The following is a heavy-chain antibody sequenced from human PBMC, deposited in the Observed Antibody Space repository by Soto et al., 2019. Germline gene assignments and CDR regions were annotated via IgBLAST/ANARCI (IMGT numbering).Heavy chain of an antibody. J-gene: IGHJ4*02. Sequence: LVQSGPDVKKPGTSVKVSCKTSGFTFGSSAVHWVRQVRGQRLEWIGWIVVASGYSNVAQKFQDRVSLNRDLSTNTAFMELSSLTSEDSAMYYCAADVIGVAGDFDHWGQGTLVSVSS. CDR3: AADVIGVAGDFDH. CDR2: IVVASGYS. V-gene: IGHV1-58*01. CDR1: GFTFGSSA. D-gene: IGHD6-19*01.